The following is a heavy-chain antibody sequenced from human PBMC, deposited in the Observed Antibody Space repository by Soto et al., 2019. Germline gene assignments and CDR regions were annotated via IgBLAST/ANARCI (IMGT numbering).Heavy chain of an antibody. CDR1: GGSFSGYY. J-gene: IGHJ6*02. CDR2: INHSGST. CDR3: ARGGQQLDRGVMDV. D-gene: IGHD6-13*01. V-gene: IGHV4-34*01. Sequence: QVQLQQWGAGLLKPSETLSLTCAVYGGSFSGYYWSWIRQPPGKGLEWIGEINHSGSTNYNPSLKSRVPISADTSKNQFSLQLSSVTAADTAVYYCARGGQQLDRGVMDVWGQGTTVTVSS.